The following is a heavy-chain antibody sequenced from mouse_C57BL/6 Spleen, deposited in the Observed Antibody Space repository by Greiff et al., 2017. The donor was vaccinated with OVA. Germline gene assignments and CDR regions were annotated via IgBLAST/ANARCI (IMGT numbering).Heavy chain of an antibody. CDR3: ARRHYSNPAWFAY. Sequence: QVQLQQPGAELVKPGASVKLSCKASGYTFTSYWMQWVKQRPGQGLEWIGEIDPSDSYTNYNQKFKGKATLTVDTSSSTAYMQLSSLTSEDSAVYYCARRHYSNPAWFAYWGQGTLVTVSA. D-gene: IGHD2-5*01. J-gene: IGHJ3*01. CDR2: IDPSDSYT. CDR1: GYTFTSYW. V-gene: IGHV1-50*01.